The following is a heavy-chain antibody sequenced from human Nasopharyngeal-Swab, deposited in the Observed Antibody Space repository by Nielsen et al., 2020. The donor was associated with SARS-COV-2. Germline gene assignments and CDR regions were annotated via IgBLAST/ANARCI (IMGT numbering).Heavy chain of an antibody. CDR3: ARDIGVGLLDAFDI. D-gene: IGHD2/OR15-2a*01. V-gene: IGHV4-61*01. Sequence: SETLSLTCTVSGGSISSSSYYWSWIRQPPGKGLEWIGYIYYSGSTNYNPSLKSRVTISVDTSKNQFSLKLSSVTAADTAVYYCARDIGVGLLDAFDIWGQGTMVTVSS. J-gene: IGHJ3*02. CDR1: GGSISSSSYY. CDR2: IYYSGST.